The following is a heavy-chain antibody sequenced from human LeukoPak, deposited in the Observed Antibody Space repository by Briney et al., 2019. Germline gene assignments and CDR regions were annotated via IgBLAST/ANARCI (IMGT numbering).Heavy chain of an antibody. D-gene: IGHD6-25*01. CDR2: IWYDGSNK. J-gene: IGHJ4*02. CDR3: AKDPGSATLNY. V-gene: IGHV3-33*06. Sequence: QPGGSLRLSCAASGFTFSSYAMSWVRQAPGKGLEWVAVIWYDGSNKYYADSVKGRFTISRDNSKNTLYLQMNSLRAEDTAVYYCAKDPGSATLNYWGQGTLVTVSS. CDR1: GFTFSSYA.